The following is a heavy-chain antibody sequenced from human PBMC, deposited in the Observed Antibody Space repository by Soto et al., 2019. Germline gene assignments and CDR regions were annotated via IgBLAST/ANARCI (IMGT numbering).Heavy chain of an antibody. J-gene: IGHJ5*02. CDR1: GASISSSSYY. CDR2: IYYSGST. D-gene: IGHD6-13*01. CDR3: AAAALFRGWFDP. Sequence: ETLSLACPVSGASISSSSYYWGWIRQPPGKGLEWIGSIYYSGSTYYNPSLKSRVTISVDTSKNQFSLKLSSVTAADTAVYYCAAAALFRGWFDPWGQGTMVTVS. V-gene: IGHV4-39*01.